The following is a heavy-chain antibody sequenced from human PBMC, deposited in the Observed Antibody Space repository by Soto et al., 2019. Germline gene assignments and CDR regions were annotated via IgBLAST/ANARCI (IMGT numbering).Heavy chain of an antibody. V-gene: IGHV1-69*06. CDR3: ARLAAADSDY. CDR1: GGTFSSYA. Sequence: ASVKVSFKASGGTFSSYAISWVRQAPGQGLEWMGGIIPIFGTANYAQKFQGRVTITADKSTSTAYMELSSLRSEDTAVYYCARLAAADSDYWGQGTLVTVSS. J-gene: IGHJ4*02. D-gene: IGHD6-13*01. CDR2: IIPIFGTA.